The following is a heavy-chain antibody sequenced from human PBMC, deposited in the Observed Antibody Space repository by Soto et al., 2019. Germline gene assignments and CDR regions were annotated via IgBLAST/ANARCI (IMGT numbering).Heavy chain of an antibody. CDR3: ARSRVTYYYDRSAFDI. Sequence: QVQLVQSGAEVKKPGSSVKVSCKASGGTFSSYAISWVRQAPGQGLEWMGGIIPIFGTANYAQKFQGRVTITADESTSTAYMELSSLRSEDTAVYYCARSRVTYYYDRSAFDIWGQGAMVTVSS. CDR1: GGTFSSYA. CDR2: IIPIFGTA. D-gene: IGHD3-22*01. V-gene: IGHV1-69*01. J-gene: IGHJ3*02.